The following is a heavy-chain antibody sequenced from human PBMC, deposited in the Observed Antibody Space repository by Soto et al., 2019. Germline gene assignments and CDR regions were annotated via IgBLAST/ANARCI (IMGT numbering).Heavy chain of an antibody. V-gene: IGHV3-23*01. CDR2: ISGSGGRK. Sequence: EVQLLESGGGLVQPGGSLRLSCAASGFTFSNYAVPWFRQAPGKGLEWVSTISGSGGRKYYADSVKGRFTISRDNSKNTLYLQMNSLRAEDTAVYYCAKDQGSSWYEIDYWGQGTLVTVSS. CDR3: AKDQGSSWYEIDY. D-gene: IGHD6-13*01. J-gene: IGHJ4*02. CDR1: GFTFSNYA.